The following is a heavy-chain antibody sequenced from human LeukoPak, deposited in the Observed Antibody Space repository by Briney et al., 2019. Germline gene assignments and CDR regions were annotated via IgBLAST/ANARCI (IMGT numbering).Heavy chain of an antibody. CDR1: GGSISSGDYY. J-gene: IGHJ4*02. Sequence: PSETLSLTCTVSGGSISSGDYYWSWIRQPPGKGLEWIGYIYYSGSTYYNPSLKSRVTISVDTSKNQFSLKLSSVTAADTAVYYCARDDVDTATVDYWGQGTLVPVSS. CDR3: ARDDVDTATVDY. CDR2: IYYSGST. V-gene: IGHV4-30-4*08. D-gene: IGHD5-18*01.